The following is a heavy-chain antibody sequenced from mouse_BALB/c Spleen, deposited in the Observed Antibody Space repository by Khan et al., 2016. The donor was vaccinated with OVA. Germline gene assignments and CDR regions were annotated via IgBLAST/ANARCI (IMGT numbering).Heavy chain of an antibody. CDR1: GYSITSDYA. CDR3: ACLGTGFAD. D-gene: IGHD3-3*01. J-gene: IGHJ3*01. Sequence: EVQLQESGPGLVKPSQSLSLTCTVTGYSITSDYAWNLIRQFPGNKLEWMGYIRQIGSTSYNPSLKSQISITPDTSQNQVFLQLNSVTTEDTATAYCACLGTGFADWGQGTLVTVSA. V-gene: IGHV3-2*02. CDR2: IRQIGST.